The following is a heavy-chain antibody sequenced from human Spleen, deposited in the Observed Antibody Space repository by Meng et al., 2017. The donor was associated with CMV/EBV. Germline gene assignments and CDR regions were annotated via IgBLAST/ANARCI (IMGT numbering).Heavy chain of an antibody. D-gene: IGHD2-2*01. J-gene: IGHJ4*02. CDR3: ASDTIY. CDR1: GFTFSSYA. Sequence: GGSLRLSCAASGFTFSSYAMHWVRQAPGKGLEWVANIKQDGSEKYYVDSVKGRFTISRDNAESSLYLQMNSLRVEDTAVYYCASDTIYWGQGTVVTVSS. V-gene: IGHV3-7*01. CDR2: IKQDGSEK.